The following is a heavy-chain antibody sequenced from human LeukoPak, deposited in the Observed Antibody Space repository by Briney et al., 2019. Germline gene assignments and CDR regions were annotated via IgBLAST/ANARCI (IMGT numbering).Heavy chain of an antibody. CDR1: GGSFSGYY. J-gene: IGHJ5*02. V-gene: IGHV4-59*08. CDR3: ARRRYCSSTSCYREANWFDP. CDR2: IYYSGST. Sequence: SETLSLTCAVYGGSFSGYYWSWIRQPPGKGLEWIGSIYYSGSTNYNPSLKSRVTISVDTSNNQFSLKLSSVTAADTAVYYCARRRYCSSTSCYREANWFDPWGQGTLVTVSS. D-gene: IGHD2-2*02.